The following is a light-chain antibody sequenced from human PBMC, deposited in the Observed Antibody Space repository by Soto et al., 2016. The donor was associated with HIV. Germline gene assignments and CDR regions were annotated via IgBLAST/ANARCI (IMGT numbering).Light chain of an antibody. CDR3: QAWDDITADVV. CDR2: QDD. J-gene: IGLJ2*01. Sequence: SYEVNQPPSVSVSPGQTASITCSGDKLGDKYTCWYQQKSGHSPVLVIYQDDKRPSGIPERFSASNPGNTATLTISGTQAMDKADYYCQAWDDITADVVFGRGTKLTVL. V-gene: IGLV3-1*01. CDR1: KLGDKY.